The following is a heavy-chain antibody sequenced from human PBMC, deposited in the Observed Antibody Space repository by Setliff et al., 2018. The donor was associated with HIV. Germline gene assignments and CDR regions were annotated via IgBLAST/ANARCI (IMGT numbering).Heavy chain of an antibody. V-gene: IGHV3-30*02. CDR2: IRYDGSYR. D-gene: IGHD5-18*01. CDR1: GFTFDDYA. CDR3: AKMHTAMDPDTFDI. J-gene: IGHJ3*02. Sequence: PGGSLRLSCAASGFTFDDYAMSWVRQAPGKGLEWVAFIRYDGSYRYYVDSVKGRFTISRDNSKNTMFLQMNSLRVEDTAIYYCAKMHTAMDPDTFDIWGQGTMVTVSS.